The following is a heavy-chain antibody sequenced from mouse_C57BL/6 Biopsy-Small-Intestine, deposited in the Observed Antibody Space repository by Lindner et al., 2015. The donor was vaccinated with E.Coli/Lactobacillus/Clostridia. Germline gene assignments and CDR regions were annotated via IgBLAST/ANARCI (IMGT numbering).Heavy chain of an antibody. J-gene: IGHJ2*01. CDR1: GYTFRNYH. D-gene: IGHD3-3*01. V-gene: IGHV1S12*01. Sequence: SVKVSCKASGYTFRNYHMHWVRQAPGQGLEWMGIIDLNDGRTTYAQKFQGRVSMTRDTSASTVYMEVSSLRSEDTAVYYCTRGHFYFDSWGQGTLVTVSS. CDR3: TRGHFYFDS. CDR2: IDLNDGRT.